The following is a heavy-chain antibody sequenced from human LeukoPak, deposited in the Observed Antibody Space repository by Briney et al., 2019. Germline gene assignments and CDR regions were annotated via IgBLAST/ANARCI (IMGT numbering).Heavy chain of an antibody. CDR3: AKDREMYFYDSSGYRDAFHI. V-gene: IGHV3-23*01. J-gene: IGHJ3*02. D-gene: IGHD3-22*01. Sequence: GGSLRLSCAASGFTFNTYAMSWVRQAAGKGLEWVSSISGTGGGTYYADSVKGRFTISRDNSHKTLYLQMNSLRAEDTAVYYCAKDREMYFYDSSGYRDAFHIWGQGTKVTVSS. CDR2: ISGTGGGT. CDR1: GFTFNTYA.